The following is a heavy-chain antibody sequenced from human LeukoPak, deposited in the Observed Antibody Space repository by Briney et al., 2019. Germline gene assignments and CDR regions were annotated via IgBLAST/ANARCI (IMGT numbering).Heavy chain of an antibody. CDR3: ARDPDYYGSGNYYDGSGC. D-gene: IGHD3-10*01. J-gene: IGHJ4*02. Sequence: GGSLRLSCAASGFTFSRYSMSWVRQAPGKGLEWVSYISGSSSNIYHADSVKGRFTISRDNAKNSLYLQMNSLRAEDTAVYYCARDPDYYGSGNYYDGSGCWGQGTLVTVSS. V-gene: IGHV3-48*01. CDR1: GFTFSRYS. CDR2: ISGSSSNI.